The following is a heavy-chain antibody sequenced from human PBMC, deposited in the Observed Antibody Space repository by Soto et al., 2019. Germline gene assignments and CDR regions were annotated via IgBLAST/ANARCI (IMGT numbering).Heavy chain of an antibody. J-gene: IGHJ4*02. Sequence: QVQLVQSGAEVKEPGASVKVSCKASGYNFFGYGLSWVRQAPGQGLEWRGWFSVYNAKTNYAQKLKGLVTMTPGTSATTVYMEPRSMTSADTAVYYCARGRRPRIGGPYDNRGFLDHWCQGPLVTLSS. V-gene: IGHV1-18*01. CDR3: ARGRRPRIGGPYDNRGFLDH. CDR1: GYNFFGYG. CDR2: FSVYNAKT. D-gene: IGHD3-3*01.